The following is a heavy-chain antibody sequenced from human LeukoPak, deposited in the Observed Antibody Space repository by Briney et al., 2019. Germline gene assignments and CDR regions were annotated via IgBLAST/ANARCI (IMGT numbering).Heavy chain of an antibody. D-gene: IGHD3-10*01. CDR3: AKDGVPNYYGSGSYLDY. CDR2: ISGSGGST. Sequence: SWGSLRLSCAASGFTFSSYAMSWVRQAPGKGLEWVSAISGSGGSTYYADSVKGRFTISRDNSKNTLYLQMNSLRAEDTAVYYCAKDGVPNYYGSGSYLDYWGQGTLVTVSS. CDR1: GFTFSSYA. J-gene: IGHJ4*02. V-gene: IGHV3-23*01.